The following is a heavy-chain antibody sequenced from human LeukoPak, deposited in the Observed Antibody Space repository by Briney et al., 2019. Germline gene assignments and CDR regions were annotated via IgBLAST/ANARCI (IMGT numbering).Heavy chain of an antibody. CDR1: GFTFSNYA. J-gene: IGHJ4*02. D-gene: IGHD2-2*01. V-gene: IGHV3-23*01. CDR3: ASRPAPSLGPLDY. Sequence: PGGSLRLSCAASGFTFSNYAMAWVRQIPGKGLEWVSIFSGSGGGTYYADAVKGRFTVSRDNSKSTLYPHMNNLRVDDTAIYYCASRPAPSLGPLDYWGQGTLVTVSS. CDR2: FSGSGGGT.